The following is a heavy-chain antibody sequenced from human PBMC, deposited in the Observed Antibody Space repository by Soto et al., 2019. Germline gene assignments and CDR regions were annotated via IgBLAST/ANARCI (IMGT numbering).Heavy chain of an antibody. V-gene: IGHV1-2*02. CDR1: GYTFSDYY. CDR3: TRKVRDYNFDY. Sequence: SVKVSCKASGYTFSDYYMHWVRQAPGQGLEWMGWINPDSGGTKYTQKFQGRVTMTRDTSISTAYMELSGLRSDDTAVYYCTRKVRDYNFDYWGQGTLVTVSS. J-gene: IGHJ4*02. CDR2: INPDSGGT. D-gene: IGHD4-17*01.